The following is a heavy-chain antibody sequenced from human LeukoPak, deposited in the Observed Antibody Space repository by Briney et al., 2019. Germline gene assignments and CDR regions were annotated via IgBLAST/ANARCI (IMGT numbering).Heavy chain of an antibody. CDR1: RFTFSTFA. CDR2: ISSSSSTI. V-gene: IGHV3-48*01. Sequence: GGSLRLSCAASRFTFSTFAMNWVRQAPGKGLEWLSYISSSSSTIYYADSVKGRFTISRDNAKNSLYLQMNSLRAEDTAVYYCARDREYWFPSYFDYWGQGTLVTVSS. CDR3: ARDREYWFPSYFDY. J-gene: IGHJ4*02. D-gene: IGHD2-8*02.